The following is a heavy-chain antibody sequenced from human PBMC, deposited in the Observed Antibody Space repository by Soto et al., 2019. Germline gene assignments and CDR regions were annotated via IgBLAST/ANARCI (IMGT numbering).Heavy chain of an antibody. Sequence: SETLSLTCTVSGASISGYHWSWIRQFPGKGLECLGYISYSGATNYNPSIKSRDTISIDTSKNQFSLKLTSVTAADTAVYYCATKNVPTPGNYWGQGTLVTVS. CDR2: ISYSGAT. CDR1: GASISGYH. D-gene: IGHD2-2*01. V-gene: IGHV4-59*12. J-gene: IGHJ4*02. CDR3: ATKNVPTPGNY.